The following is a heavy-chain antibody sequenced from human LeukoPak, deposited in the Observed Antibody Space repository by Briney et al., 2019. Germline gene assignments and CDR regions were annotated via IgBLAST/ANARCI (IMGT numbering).Heavy chain of an antibody. CDR1: GGTFSSYA. CDR3: ARDYGDDAFDT. J-gene: IGHJ3*02. V-gene: IGHV1-69*05. D-gene: IGHD3-10*01. CDR2: IIPIFGTA. Sequence: ASVKVSCKASGGTFSSYAISWVRQAPGRGLEWMGGIIPIFGTANYAQKFQGRVTITTDESTSTAYMELSSLRSEDTAVYYCARDYGDDAFDTWGQGTMVTVSS.